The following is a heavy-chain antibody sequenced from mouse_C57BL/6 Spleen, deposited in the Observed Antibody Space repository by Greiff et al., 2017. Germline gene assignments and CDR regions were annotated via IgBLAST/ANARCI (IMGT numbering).Heavy chain of an antibody. D-gene: IGHD1-1*01. CDR1: GFNIKDDY. J-gene: IGHJ2*01. CDR2: IDPENGDT. Sequence: EVQLQQSGAELVRPGASVKLSCTASGFNIKDDYMHWVKQRPEQGLEWIGWIDPENGDTEYASKFQGKATITADTSSNTAYLQLSSLTSEDTAVYYCTRYYYGSSYYFGYWGQGTTLTVSS. V-gene: IGHV14-4*01. CDR3: TRYYYGSSYYFGY.